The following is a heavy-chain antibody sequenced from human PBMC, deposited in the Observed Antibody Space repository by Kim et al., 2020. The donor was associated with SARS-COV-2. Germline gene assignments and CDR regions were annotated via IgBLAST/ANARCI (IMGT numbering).Heavy chain of an antibody. J-gene: IGHJ4*02. Sequence: VKSRFTISRDNSKNTLYLQMNSLRAEDTAVYYCAKVRVTMIVVVTYYFDYWGQGTLVTVSS. CDR3: AKVRVTMIVVVTYYFDY. V-gene: IGHV3-23*01. D-gene: IGHD3-22*01.